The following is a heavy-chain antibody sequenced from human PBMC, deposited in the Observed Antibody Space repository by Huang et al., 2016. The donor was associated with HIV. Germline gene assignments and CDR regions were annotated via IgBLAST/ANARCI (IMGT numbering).Heavy chain of an antibody. CDR2: MSHDGSTQ. CDR3: ARGGGFYDSSGYYHSAFDL. CDR1: GFSFSAYA. V-gene: IGHV3-30*04. Sequence: QVHLVESGGGVVQPGRSLRLSCVVSGFSFSAYAMHWVRQAPGKGLEWVAVMSHDGSTQFFSESVKGRFTISRDTSKNTLALQMNTLTAEDTAVYYCARGGGFYDSSGYYHSAFDLWGQGTPVTVSS. J-gene: IGHJ3*01. D-gene: IGHD3-22*01.